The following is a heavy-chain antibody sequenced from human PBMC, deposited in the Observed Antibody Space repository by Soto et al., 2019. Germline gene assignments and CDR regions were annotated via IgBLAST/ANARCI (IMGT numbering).Heavy chain of an antibody. CDR1: GFTFSSYS. V-gene: IGHV3-21*01. D-gene: IGHD6-19*01. Sequence: GGSLRLSCAASGFTFSSYSMNWVRQAPGKGLEWVSSISSSSSYIYYADSVKGRFTISRDNAKNSLYLQMNSLRAEDTAVYYCARDRRAAVAGKNWFDPWGQGTLVTVSS. CDR2: ISSSSSYI. J-gene: IGHJ5*02. CDR3: ARDRRAAVAGKNWFDP.